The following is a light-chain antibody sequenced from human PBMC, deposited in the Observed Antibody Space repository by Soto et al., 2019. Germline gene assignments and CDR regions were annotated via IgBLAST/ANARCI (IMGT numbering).Light chain of an antibody. CDR2: GAS. Sequence: DIQMTQSPSSLSTSVGDRVTITCRTSQSVSTYINWYQQRPGKAPKLLIYGASSLQSGVPSRFSGSGSGTHFTLTISSLQPEYFATDYCQEGSTRLTFGGGTKVDIK. V-gene: IGKV1-39*01. CDR1: QSVSTY. CDR3: QEGSTRLT. J-gene: IGKJ4*01.